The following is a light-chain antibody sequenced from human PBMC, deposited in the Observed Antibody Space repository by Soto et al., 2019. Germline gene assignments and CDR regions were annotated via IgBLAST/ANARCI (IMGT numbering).Light chain of an antibody. CDR3: SSYTNINTRACV. CDR1: SSNIDINT. J-gene: IGLJ1*01. Sequence: QSVLTQPPSASGTPGQRVTISCSGSSSNIDINTVNWYQQLPGTAPKLLIYSNNQRPSGVPDRFSGSKSGTSASLAINGLQSKDEAEYYCSSYTNINTRACVFGTGTKLTVL. CDR2: SNN. V-gene: IGLV1-44*01.